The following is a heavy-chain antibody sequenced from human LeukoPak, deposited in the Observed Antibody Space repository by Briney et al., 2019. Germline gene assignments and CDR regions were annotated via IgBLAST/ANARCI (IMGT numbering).Heavy chain of an antibody. J-gene: IGHJ5*01. CDR3: ARRGAVASTEDS. CDR2: IKSDGSIT. V-gene: IGHV3-74*01. CDR1: GFTFSSYW. Sequence: GGSLRLSCAASGFTFSSYWMHWVRQAPGKGLVWVSRIKSDGSITSYADSVKGRFTISRDNAKNTLYLQMNSLRAEDTAVYYCARRGAVASTEDSWGQGTLVTVSS. D-gene: IGHD6-19*01.